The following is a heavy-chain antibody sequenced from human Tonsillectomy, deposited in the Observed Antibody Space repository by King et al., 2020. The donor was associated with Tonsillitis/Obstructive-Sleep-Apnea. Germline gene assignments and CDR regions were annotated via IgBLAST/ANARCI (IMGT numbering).Heavy chain of an antibody. V-gene: IGHV3-33*01. J-gene: IGHJ6*03. Sequence: VQLVESGGGVVQPGRSLRLSCAASGFTFSSYGMHWVRQAPGKGLEWVAVIWYDGSNTYYSDSVKGRFTISRDNSKTTLYLQVTSLRAEDTAMYYCARGSLAAAGAKVFGHYYMDVWGKGTTVTVSS. CDR2: IWYDGSNT. CDR1: GFTFSSYG. D-gene: IGHD6-13*01. CDR3: ARGSLAAAGAKVFGHYYMDV.